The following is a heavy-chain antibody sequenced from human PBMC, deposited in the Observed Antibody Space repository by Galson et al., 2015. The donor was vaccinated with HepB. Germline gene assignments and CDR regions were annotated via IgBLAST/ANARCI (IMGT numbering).Heavy chain of an antibody. D-gene: IGHD3-10*01. CDR2: IWYDGSNK. Sequence: SLRLSCAASGFTFSSYGMHWVRQAPGKGLEWVAVIWYDGSNKYYADSVKGRFTISRDNSKNTLYLQMNSLRAEDTAVYYCARDLRERGELFFFDYWGQGTLVTVSS. J-gene: IGHJ4*02. CDR1: GFTFSSYG. V-gene: IGHV3-33*01. CDR3: ARDLRERGELFFFDY.